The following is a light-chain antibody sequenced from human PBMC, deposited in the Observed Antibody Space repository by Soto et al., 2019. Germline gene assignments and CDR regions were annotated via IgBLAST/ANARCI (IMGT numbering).Light chain of an antibody. CDR2: DAS. CDR1: QSVSSN. Sequence: EIVMTQSPATLSVSPGERATLSCRASQSVSSNLAWFQQKPGQAPRLLIYDASTRATGIPARFSGSGSGTEFTLTISSLQSEDFAVYYCQQYNNWPRTFGPGTTVDSK. J-gene: IGKJ3*01. CDR3: QQYNNWPRT. V-gene: IGKV3-15*01.